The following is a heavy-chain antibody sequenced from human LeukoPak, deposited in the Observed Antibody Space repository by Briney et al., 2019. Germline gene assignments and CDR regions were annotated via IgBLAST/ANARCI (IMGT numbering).Heavy chain of an antibody. V-gene: IGHV1-18*04. CDR3: ARESGYYDSSGSLDY. J-gene: IGHJ4*02. Sequence: ASVKVSCKASGYTFTGYYMHWVRQAPGQGLEWMGWISAYNGNTNYAQKLQGRVTMTTDTSTSTAYMELRSLRSDDTAVYYCARESGYYDSSGSLDYWGQGTLVTVSS. CDR1: GYTFTGYY. D-gene: IGHD3-22*01. CDR2: ISAYNGNT.